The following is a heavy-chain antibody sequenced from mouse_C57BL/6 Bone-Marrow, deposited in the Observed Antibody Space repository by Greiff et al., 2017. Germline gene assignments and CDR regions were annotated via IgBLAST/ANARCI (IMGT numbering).Heavy chain of an antibody. Sequence: EVLLVESGGGLVKPGGSLKLSCAASGFTFSSYAMSWVRQTPEKRLEWVATISDGGSYTYYPDNVKGRFTISRDNAKNNLYLQMSHLKSEDTAMYYCAREGGYYPLYFDYWGQGTTPTVSS. CDR3: AREGGYYPLYFDY. J-gene: IGHJ2*01. D-gene: IGHD2-3*01. V-gene: IGHV5-4*01. CDR2: ISDGGSYT. CDR1: GFTFSSYA.